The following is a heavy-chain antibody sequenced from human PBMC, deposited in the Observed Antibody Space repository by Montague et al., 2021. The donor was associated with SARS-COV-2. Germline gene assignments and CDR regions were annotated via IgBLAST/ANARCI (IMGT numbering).Heavy chain of an antibody. CDR3: ARDLGYYYDSSGLIDY. D-gene: IGHD3-22*01. CDR2: ISSSSSYI. Sequence: SLRLSCAASGFTFSSYSMNWVRQAPGKGLEWVSSISSSSSYIYYADSVKGRFTISRDNAKNSLYLQMNSLRAEDTAVYYCARDLGYYYDSSGLIDYWGQGTLVTVSS. V-gene: IGHV3-21*01. J-gene: IGHJ4*02. CDR1: GFTFSSYS.